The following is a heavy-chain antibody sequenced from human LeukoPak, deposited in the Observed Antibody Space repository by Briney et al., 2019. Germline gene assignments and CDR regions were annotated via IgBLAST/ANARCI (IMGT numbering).Heavy chain of an antibody. D-gene: IGHD6-13*01. J-gene: IGHJ4*02. V-gene: IGHV3-7*01. CDR3: ATDRDSSRQTRFDY. Sequence: GGSLRLSCAASRFTFSNYWMNWFRQAPEKGLEWVANINQDGSEKNYVDSVKGRFTISRDNAENSLYLQMNSLGAEDTAVYYCATDRDSSRQTRFDYWGQGTLVTVSS. CDR1: RFTFSNYW. CDR2: INQDGSEK.